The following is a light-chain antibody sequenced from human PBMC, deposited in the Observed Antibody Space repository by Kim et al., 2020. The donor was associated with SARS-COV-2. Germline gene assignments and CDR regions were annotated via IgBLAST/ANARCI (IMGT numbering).Light chain of an antibody. CDR2: NAS. V-gene: IGKV1-5*03. CDR1: QYITSG. CDR3: QQYDTYPWT. Sequence: ASVGDRVTITCRASQYITSGLAWYQQKPGRAPKGLIYNASSLESGVPSTFSGSGSGTDFTLTISSVQPDDFATYYCQQYDTYPWTFGQGTKVDIK. J-gene: IGKJ1*01.